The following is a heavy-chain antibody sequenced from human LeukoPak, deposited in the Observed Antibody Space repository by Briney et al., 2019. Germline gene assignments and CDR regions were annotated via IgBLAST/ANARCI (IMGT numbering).Heavy chain of an antibody. J-gene: IGHJ4*02. V-gene: IGHV6-1*01. CDR2: TYYRSKLYT. CDR1: GDSLSSNSDV. D-gene: IGHD5-12*01. CDR3: ARIGYDRPDVDD. Sequence: SQTLSLTCAISGDSLSSNSDVWDWLRQSPSRGLEWLGRTYYRSKLYTDYALWVKSRITINPDTSKNQFSLQLKSVTPEDAAVYYCARIGYDRPDVDDWGQGTLVTISS.